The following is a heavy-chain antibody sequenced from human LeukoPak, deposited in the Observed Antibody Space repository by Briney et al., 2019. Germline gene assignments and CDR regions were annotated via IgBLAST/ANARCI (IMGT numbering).Heavy chain of an antibody. CDR1: GYTFTSYD. J-gene: IGHJ5*02. CDR3: ARGGWRWLTPEYNWFDP. CDR2: MNPNSGNT. D-gene: IGHD5-24*01. V-gene: IGHV1-8*01. Sequence: GASVKVSCKASGYTFTSYDINWVRQATGQGLEWMGWMNPNSGNTGYAQKFQGRVTMTRNTSISTAYMELSSLSSEDTAVYYCARGGWRWLTPEYNWFDPWGQGTLVTVSS.